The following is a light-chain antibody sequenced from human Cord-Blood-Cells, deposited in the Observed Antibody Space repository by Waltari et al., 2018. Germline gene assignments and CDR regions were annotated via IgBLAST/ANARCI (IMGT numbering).Light chain of an antibody. J-gene: IGLJ3*02. CDR2: EVS. CDR3: SSDAGSNNWG. V-gene: IGLV2-8*01. Sequence: QSALTQPPSASGSPGQSVTISCTGTSSDVGGYNYVSCYQQHPGKAPKPLMYEVSQLPSGVPVRFSDSKSCNTASRSVAGLQAEDEAEDYCSSDAGSNNWGFGGGTKLTVL. CDR1: SSDVGGYNY.